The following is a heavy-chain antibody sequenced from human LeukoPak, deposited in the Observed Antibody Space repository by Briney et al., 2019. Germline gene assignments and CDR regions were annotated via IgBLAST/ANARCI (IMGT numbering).Heavy chain of an antibody. CDR3: ARDYSSSSGKNFDY. J-gene: IGHJ4*02. CDR2: INHSGST. Sequence: SETLSLTCAVYDGSFSGYYWSWIRQPPGKGLEWIGEINHSGSTNYNPSLKSRVTISVDTSKNQFSLKLSSVTAADTAMYYCARDYSSSSGKNFDYWGQGTLVTVSS. V-gene: IGHV4-34*01. CDR1: DGSFSGYY. D-gene: IGHD6-6*01.